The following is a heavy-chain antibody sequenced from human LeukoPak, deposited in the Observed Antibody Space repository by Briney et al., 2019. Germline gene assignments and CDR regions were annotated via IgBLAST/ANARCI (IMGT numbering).Heavy chain of an antibody. CDR1: GGSISSYY. V-gene: IGHV4-59*08. Sequence: PSETLSLTCTVSGGSISSYYWSWIRQPPGKGLEWIGYIYYSGSTNYNPSLKSRVTISVGTSKNQFSLKLSSVTAADTAVYYCARHEASRARLDYWGQGILVTVSS. J-gene: IGHJ4*02. CDR2: IYYSGST. CDR3: ARHEASRARLDY.